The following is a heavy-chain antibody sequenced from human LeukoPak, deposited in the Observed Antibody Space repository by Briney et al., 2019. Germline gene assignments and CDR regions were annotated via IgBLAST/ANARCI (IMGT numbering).Heavy chain of an antibody. CDR2: IIPIFGTA. Sequence: SVTVSCTASGGTFSSYAISWVRQAPGQGLEWMGGIIPIFGTANYAQKFQGRVTITADESTSTAYMELSSLRSEDTAVYYCARVAAPDSSGYYFDYWGQGTLVTVSS. V-gene: IGHV1-69*13. CDR1: GGTFSSYA. J-gene: IGHJ4*02. CDR3: ARVAAPDSSGYYFDY. D-gene: IGHD3-22*01.